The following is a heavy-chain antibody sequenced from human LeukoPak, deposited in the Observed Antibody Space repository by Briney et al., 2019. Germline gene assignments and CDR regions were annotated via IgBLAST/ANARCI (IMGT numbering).Heavy chain of an antibody. Sequence: SETLSLTCTVSGGSISSYYWSWIRQPPGKGLEWIGYIYYSGSTNYNPSLKSRVTISVDTSKNQFSLKLSSVTAADTAVYYCARHCSNLEENWFDPWGQGTLVTVSS. V-gene: IGHV4-59*08. CDR1: GGSISSYY. J-gene: IGHJ5*02. D-gene: IGHD2-2*01. CDR3: ARHCSNLEENWFDP. CDR2: IYYSGST.